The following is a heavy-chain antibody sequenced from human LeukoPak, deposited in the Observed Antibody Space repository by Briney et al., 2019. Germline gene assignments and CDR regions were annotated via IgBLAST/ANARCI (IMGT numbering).Heavy chain of an antibody. CDR3: ARTIYYYESTSYFSDAFDV. CDR2: ISSSSSYI. Sequence: GGSLRLSCAASGFTFSSYSMNWVRQAPGKGLEWVSSISSSSSYIYYADSVKGRFTISRDNAKNSLYLEMDSLRAEDTAVYYCARTIYYYESTSYFSDAFDVWGQGTMVTVSS. J-gene: IGHJ3*01. CDR1: GFTFSSYS. D-gene: IGHD3-22*01. V-gene: IGHV3-21*01.